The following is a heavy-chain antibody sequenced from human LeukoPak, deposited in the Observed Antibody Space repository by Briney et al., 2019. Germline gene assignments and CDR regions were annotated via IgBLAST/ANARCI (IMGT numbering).Heavy chain of an antibody. Sequence: GGSLRLSCAASEFTFSSYTMTWVRQAPGKGLEWVSAISGGGRSTYYADSVKGRFTISRDNSKNTLYLQMNSLRAEDTAVYYCARDRIAAAGRGCDYWGQGTLVTVSS. J-gene: IGHJ4*02. CDR2: ISGGGRST. CDR3: ARDRIAAAGRGCDY. D-gene: IGHD6-13*01. CDR1: EFTFSSYT. V-gene: IGHV3-23*01.